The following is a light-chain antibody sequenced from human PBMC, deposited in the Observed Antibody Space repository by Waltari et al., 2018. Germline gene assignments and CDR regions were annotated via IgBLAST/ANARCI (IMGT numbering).Light chain of an antibody. V-gene: IGKV1-5*03. CDR1: QSINSW. CDR2: KAS. Sequence: DIQMTQSPSTLSASVGDRVTITCRASQSINSWLAWYQQKPGKPPKVLIYKASNLESDVPSRFSGSGSGTEFTLTISSLQPDDFATYYCQQYGTYLYTFGQGT. CDR3: QQYGTYLYT. J-gene: IGKJ2*01.